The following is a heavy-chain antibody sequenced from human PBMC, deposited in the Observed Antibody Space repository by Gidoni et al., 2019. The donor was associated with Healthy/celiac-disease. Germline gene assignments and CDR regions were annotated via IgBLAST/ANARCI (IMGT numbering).Heavy chain of an antibody. CDR2: SSGSGGST. J-gene: IGHJ6*02. CDR3: AKDQVGEEWLAPYYGMDV. V-gene: IGHV3-23*01. Sequence: EVQLLESGGGLVQPGGSLRLSCAASGFTFSSYAMSWVRQAPGKGLEWVSASSGSGGSTYYADSVKGRFTISRDNSKNTLYLQMNSLRAEDTAVYYCAKDQVGEEWLAPYYGMDVWGQGTTVTVSS. D-gene: IGHD3-10*01. CDR1: GFTFSSYA.